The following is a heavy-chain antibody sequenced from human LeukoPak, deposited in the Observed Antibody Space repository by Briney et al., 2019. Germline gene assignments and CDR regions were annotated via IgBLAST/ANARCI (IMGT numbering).Heavy chain of an antibody. CDR2: IFIGGGT. Sequence: HAGGSLRLSCAASGFSVSSQYMSWVRQAPGKGLEWVSVIFIGGGTHYADSVKGRFSVSRDNSKNTLYLQMNSLRPEDRALYYCAREYMDVWGKGTMVTISS. CDR3: AREYMDV. J-gene: IGHJ6*03. V-gene: IGHV3-53*01. CDR1: GFSVSSQY.